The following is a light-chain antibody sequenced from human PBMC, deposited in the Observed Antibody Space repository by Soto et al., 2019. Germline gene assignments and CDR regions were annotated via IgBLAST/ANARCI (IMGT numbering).Light chain of an antibody. J-gene: IGLJ3*02. V-gene: IGLV2-23*01. CDR3: CAFTSAGTGV. Sequence: QSALTQPASVSGSPGQSITISCAGTSSDVGSHPLVSWYQQHPGKAPKLMISEDTKRPSGVSNRFSGSKSGNMASLTISGLQAEDEADYYCCAFTSAGTGVFGGGTKVTVL. CDR2: EDT. CDR1: SSDVGSHPL.